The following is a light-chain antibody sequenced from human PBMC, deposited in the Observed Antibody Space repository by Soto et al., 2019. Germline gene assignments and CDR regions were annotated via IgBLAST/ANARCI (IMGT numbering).Light chain of an antibody. J-gene: IGLJ3*02. CDR2: LEGSGSY. CDR1: SGHSSYI. Sequence: QLVLTQSSSASASLGSSVKLTCTLSSGHSSYIIAWHQQQPGKAPRYLMKLEGSGSYNKGSGVPDRFSGSSSGADRYLTISNLQFEDEADYYCETWDRNWVFGGGTKLTVL. CDR3: ETWDRNWV. V-gene: IGLV4-60*02.